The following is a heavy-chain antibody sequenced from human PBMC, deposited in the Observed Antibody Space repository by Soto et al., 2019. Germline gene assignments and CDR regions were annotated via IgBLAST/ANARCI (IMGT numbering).Heavy chain of an antibody. CDR3: ASRIMPTVTYVFPV. Sequence: ASVKVSCKASGYTFTSYAMHWVRQAPGRRLEWMGWINAGNGNTKYSQKFQGRVTINRDTSASTAYMELSSLRSEDTAVYYCASRIMPTVTYVFPVWXQGILLTV. D-gene: IGHD4-17*01. V-gene: IGHV1-3*01. CDR1: GYTFTSYA. J-gene: IGHJ1*01. CDR2: INAGNGNT.